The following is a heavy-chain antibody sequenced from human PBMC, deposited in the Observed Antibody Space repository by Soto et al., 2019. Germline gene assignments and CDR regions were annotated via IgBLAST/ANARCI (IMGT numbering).Heavy chain of an antibody. Sequence: EVQLLVSGGGLLQPGRSLRLSCAASGFTFTDYAMSWVRQAPGKGLEWVSLIDASGGYTYYADSVKGRFTISRDNSRNTLYLQMNSLRAEDTAVYYCAKDPKAGPPYYFDYWGQGSLVTVSS. V-gene: IGHV3-23*01. J-gene: IGHJ4*02. D-gene: IGHD6-13*01. CDR1: GFTFTDYA. CDR3: AKDPKAGPPYYFDY. CDR2: IDASGGYT.